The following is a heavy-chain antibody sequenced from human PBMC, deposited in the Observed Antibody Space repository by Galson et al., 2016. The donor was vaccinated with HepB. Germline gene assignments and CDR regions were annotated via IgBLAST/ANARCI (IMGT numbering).Heavy chain of an antibody. V-gene: IGHV3-7*03. Sequence: SLRLSCAASGFTFTTYWMSWARQAPGKGLEWVANIKQDGSEKYYVDSVKGRFAISRDNAKNSLYLQIDSLRAEETAVYYCAQYYYDRSGYVEYVQNWGQGSRVGVSS. CDR2: IKQDGSEK. CDR3: AQYYYDRSGYVEYVQN. D-gene: IGHD3-22*01. CDR1: GFTFTTYW. J-gene: IGHJ1*01.